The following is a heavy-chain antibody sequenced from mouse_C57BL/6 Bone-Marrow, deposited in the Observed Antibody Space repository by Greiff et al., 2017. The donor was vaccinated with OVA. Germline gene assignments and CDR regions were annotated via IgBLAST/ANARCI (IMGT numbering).Heavy chain of an antibody. Sequence: QVQLKESGAELVRPGASVKMSCKASGYTFTSYNMHWVKQTPRQGLEWIGAIYPGNGDTSYNQKFKGKATLTVDKSSSTAYMQLSSLTSEDSAVYCGARGEIHSWYFDVWGTGTTVTVSS. V-gene: IGHV1-12*01. CDR3: ARGEIHSWYFDV. CDR1: GYTFTSYN. J-gene: IGHJ1*03. CDR2: IYPGNGDT.